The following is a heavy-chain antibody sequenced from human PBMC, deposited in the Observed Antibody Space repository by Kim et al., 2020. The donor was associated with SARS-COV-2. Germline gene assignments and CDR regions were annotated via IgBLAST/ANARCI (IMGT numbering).Heavy chain of an antibody. Sequence: SETLSLTCTVSGGSISSGGYYWSWIRQHPGKGLEWIGYIYYSGSTYYNPSLKSRVTISVDTSKNQFSLKLSSVTAADTAVYYCAREGIAAGLDYWGQGTLVTVSS. V-gene: IGHV4-31*03. CDR2: IYYSGST. J-gene: IGHJ4*02. D-gene: IGHD6-13*01. CDR3: AREGIAAGLDY. CDR1: GGSISSGGYY.